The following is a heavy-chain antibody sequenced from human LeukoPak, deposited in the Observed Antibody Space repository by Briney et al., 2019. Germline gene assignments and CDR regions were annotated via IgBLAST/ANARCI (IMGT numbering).Heavy chain of an antibody. D-gene: IGHD3-3*01. CDR3: ARVSTIFGVDYYYYMDV. J-gene: IGHJ6*03. CDR1: GGSIGSYY. V-gene: IGHV4-59*01. Sequence: TSETLSLTCTVSGGSIGSYYWSWIRQPPGKGLEWIGNIYYSGSTNYNPSLKSRVTISVDTSKNQFSLKLSSVTAADTAVYYCARVSTIFGVDYYYYMDVWGKGTTVTVSS. CDR2: IYYSGST.